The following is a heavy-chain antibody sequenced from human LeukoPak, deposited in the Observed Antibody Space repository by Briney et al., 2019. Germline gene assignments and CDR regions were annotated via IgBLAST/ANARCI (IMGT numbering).Heavy chain of an antibody. D-gene: IGHD5-18*01. CDR3: ARAETNTAMAEDY. CDR2: IYSDANT. CDR1: AFTVSSNC. J-gene: IGHJ4*02. V-gene: IGHV3-53*01. Sequence: PGGSLRLSCAASAFTVSSNCMSWVRQAPGKGLEWVSVIYSDANTHYADSVKGRFTISRDNFKNTLYLQMNSLRAEDTAVYYCARAETNTAMAEDYWDQGTLVTVSS.